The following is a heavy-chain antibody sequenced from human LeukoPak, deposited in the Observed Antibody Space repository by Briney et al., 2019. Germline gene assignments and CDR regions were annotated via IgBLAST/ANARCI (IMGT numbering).Heavy chain of an antibody. J-gene: IGHJ3*02. CDR3: ARHLTNDSSGYYYLDAFDI. V-gene: IGHV4-59*08. CDR2: IYYSGST. D-gene: IGHD3-22*01. CDR1: GGSISSYY. Sequence: PSETLSLTCTVSGGSISSYYWSWIRQPPGKGLEWIGYIYYSGSTNYNPSLKSRVTISVDTSKNQFSLKLSSVTAADTAVYYCARHLTNDSSGYYYLDAFDIWGLGTMVTVSS.